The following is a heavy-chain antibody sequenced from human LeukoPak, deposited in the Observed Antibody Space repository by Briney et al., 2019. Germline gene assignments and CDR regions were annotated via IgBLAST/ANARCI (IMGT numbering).Heavy chain of an antibody. V-gene: IGHV3-23*01. J-gene: IGHJ4*02. CDR1: GFTFSSYA. CDR3: AKKFGEDKNYFDY. D-gene: IGHD3-10*01. CDR2: ISGSGGST. Sequence: GGSLRLSCAASGFTFSSYAMSWVRQAPGKGLEWVSGISGSGGSTYYADSVKGRFTISRDNSNNTLYLQMNSLRAEDTAVYYCAKKFGEDKNYFDYRGQGTLVTVSS.